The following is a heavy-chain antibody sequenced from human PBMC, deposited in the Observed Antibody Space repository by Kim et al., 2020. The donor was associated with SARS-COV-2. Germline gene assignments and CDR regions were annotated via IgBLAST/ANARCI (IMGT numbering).Heavy chain of an antibody. V-gene: IGHV4-59*01. CDR3: ARSSRAVWFGELFPSRFDP. CDR2: IYYSGST. J-gene: IGHJ5*02. CDR1: GGSISSYY. Sequence: SETLSLTCTVSGGSISSYYWSWIRQPPGKGLEWIGYIYYSGSTNYNPSLKSRVTISVDTSKNQFSLKLSSVTAADTAVYYCARSSRAVWFGELFPSRFDP. D-gene: IGHD3-10*01.